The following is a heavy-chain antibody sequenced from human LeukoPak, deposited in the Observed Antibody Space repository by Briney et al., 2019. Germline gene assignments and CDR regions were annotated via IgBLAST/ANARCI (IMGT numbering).Heavy chain of an antibody. V-gene: IGHV4-38-2*02. J-gene: IGHJ4*02. D-gene: IGHD3-16*01. Sequence: SETLSLTCTVSGYSISTGYYWDWIRQPPGKGLEWIGTFYHGGSTYYNPSLKSRVTISVDTSKNQFSLNLTSVTAADTAVYYCARDLYGGEYFDYWGQGTLVTVSS. CDR2: FYHGGST. CDR3: ARDLYGGEYFDY. CDR1: GYSISTGYY.